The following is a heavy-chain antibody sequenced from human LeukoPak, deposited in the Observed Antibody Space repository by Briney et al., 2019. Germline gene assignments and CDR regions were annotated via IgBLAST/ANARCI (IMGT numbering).Heavy chain of an antibody. V-gene: IGHV3-21*01. D-gene: IGHD4-17*01. J-gene: IGHJ4*02. CDR3: ARLRDTVTSASDY. Sequence: GGSLRLSCAASGFSIETYSMTWVRQAPGKGLEWVSTISSSGGYIYYADSVKGRFTISRDTAKNSLYLQMNSLRVEDTAVYNCARLRDTVTSASDYWGQGTLVTVSS. CDR1: GFSIETYS. CDR2: ISSSGGYI.